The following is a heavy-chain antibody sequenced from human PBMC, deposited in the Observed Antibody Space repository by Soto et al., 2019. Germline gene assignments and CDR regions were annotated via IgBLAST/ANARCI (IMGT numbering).Heavy chain of an antibody. V-gene: IGHV4-59*02. CDR1: GDSVKSFF. J-gene: IGHJ4*02. CDR2: IYHTGST. Sequence: SETLSLTCSVSGDSVKSFFWTWLRQPPGRRLEWLGYIYHTGSTEYNPSLNSRVTISIDTSKNQFSLKLTSVTAADTALYYCARDRGFSDEGPRLDFWGPGILVTVSS. D-gene: IGHD3-10*01. CDR3: ARDRGFSDEGPRLDF.